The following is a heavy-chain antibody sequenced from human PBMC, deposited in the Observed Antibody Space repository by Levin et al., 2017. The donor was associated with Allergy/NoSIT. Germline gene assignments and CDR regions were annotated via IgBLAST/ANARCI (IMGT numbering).Heavy chain of an antibody. CDR2: IYHSGST. Sequence: SETLSLTCAVSGGSISSSNWWSWVRQPPGKGLEWIGEIYHSGSTNYNPSLKSRVTISVDKSKNQFSLKLSSVTAADTAVYYCARDRTGGYYYDSSGYYPDWGQGTLVTVSS. V-gene: IGHV4-4*02. D-gene: IGHD3-22*01. J-gene: IGHJ4*02. CDR1: GGSISSSNW. CDR3: ARDRTGGYYYDSSGYYPD.